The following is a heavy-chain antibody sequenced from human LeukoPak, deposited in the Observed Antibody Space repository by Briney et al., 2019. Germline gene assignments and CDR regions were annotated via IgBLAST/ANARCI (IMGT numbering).Heavy chain of an antibody. J-gene: IGHJ4*02. Sequence: SETLSLTCAVSGSSISSSNYYWGWIRQPPGKGLEWIGSIYYSGSAYYNPSLKSRVTISVDTSKNQFSLKLSSVTAADTAVYYCARGSGYYYGDFDYWGQGTLVTVSS. V-gene: IGHV4-39*01. CDR1: GSSISSSNYY. D-gene: IGHD3-22*01. CDR3: ARGSGYYYGDFDY. CDR2: IYYSGSA.